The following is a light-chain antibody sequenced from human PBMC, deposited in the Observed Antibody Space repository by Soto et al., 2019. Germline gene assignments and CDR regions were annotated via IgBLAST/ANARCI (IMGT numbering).Light chain of an antibody. CDR1: QAFRTL. CDR2: GAS. Sequence: IVLTQSPVTLSLCPGERATLSCRASQAFRTLLAWYQQTPVQAPRLLIYGASTRATGIPARCSGRGSATEFTLTISIQHSEDFAVYCRQHYKNWPGLTFGQGTRLEIK. CDR3: QHYKNWPGLT. V-gene: IGKV3D-15*01. J-gene: IGKJ5*01.